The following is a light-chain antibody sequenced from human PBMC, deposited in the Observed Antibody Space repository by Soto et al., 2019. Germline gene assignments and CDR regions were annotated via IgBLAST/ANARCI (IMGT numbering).Light chain of an antibody. CDR3: ASWDDSLYAVV. J-gene: IGLJ2*01. CDR2: TNN. Sequence: QSVLTQPPSASGTPGQGGTISCPGSNCNIGGNSVSWYRHPPGAAPKLLIYTNNPRPSGVPDRFSGSKSGTSASLAISGLQSDDETEYFCASWDDSLYAVVFGGGTQLTVL. CDR1: NCNIGGNS. V-gene: IGLV1-44*01.